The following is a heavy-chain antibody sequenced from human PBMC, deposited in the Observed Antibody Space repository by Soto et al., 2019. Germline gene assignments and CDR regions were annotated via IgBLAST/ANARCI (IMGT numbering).Heavy chain of an antibody. CDR3: AQTPGVQYDSSGSADAFDV. J-gene: IGHJ3*01. CDR2: IDWDDDE. D-gene: IGHD3-22*01. CDR1: GFSLIGSGMR. V-gene: IGHV2-70*04. Sequence: SCPTLVNPTQTLTLTCSFSGFSLIGSGMRXSWLRQPPGKALEWLARIDWDDDEFYSTSLRSRLTISKDTSKNQVVLTMTNMAPVDTATYYCAQTPGVQYDSSGSADAFDVWGQGSMVTVSS.